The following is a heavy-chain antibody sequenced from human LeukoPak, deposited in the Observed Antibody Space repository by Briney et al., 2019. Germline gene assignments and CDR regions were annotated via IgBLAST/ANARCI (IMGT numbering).Heavy chain of an antibody. J-gene: IGHJ5*02. CDR3: AAWYSSSWYPWFDP. Sequence: SQTLSLTCTVSGGSISSGGYYWSWIRQHPGKGLEWIGYIYYSGSTYYNPSLKSRVTISVDTSKNQFSLKLSSVTAADTAVYYCAAWYSSSWYPWFDPWGQGTLVTVSS. CDR1: GGSISSGGYY. CDR2: IYYSGST. V-gene: IGHV4-31*03. D-gene: IGHD6-13*01.